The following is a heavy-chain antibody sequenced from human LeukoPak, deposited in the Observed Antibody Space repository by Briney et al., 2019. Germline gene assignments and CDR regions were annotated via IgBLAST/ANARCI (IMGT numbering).Heavy chain of an antibody. CDR2: IYNSGNT. D-gene: IGHD7-27*01. V-gene: IGHV4-4*07. CDR3: ARSWTLWGYFHY. CDR1: GGSIDTYY. Sequence: SETLSHTCSVSGGSIDTYYWSWIRQPAGKGLEWIGRIYNSGNTDLNPSLKSRVTISVDTSKKQFSLKLSSVTAADTAVYYCARSWTLWGYFHYWGPGTLVTVSS. J-gene: IGHJ4*02.